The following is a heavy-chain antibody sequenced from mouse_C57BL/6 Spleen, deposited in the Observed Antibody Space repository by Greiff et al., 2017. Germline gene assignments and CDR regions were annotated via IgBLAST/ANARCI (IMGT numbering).Heavy chain of an antibody. V-gene: IGHV1-15*01. D-gene: IGHD2-1*01. Sequence: VKLQQSGAELVRPGASVTLSCKASGYTFTDYEMHWVKQTPVHGLEWIGAIDPETGGTAYNQKFKGKAILTADNSSSTAYMELRSLTSEDSAVYYCTRGGSYYGNSFDYWGQGTTLTVSS. J-gene: IGHJ2*01. CDR2: IDPETGGT. CDR1: GYTFTDYE. CDR3: TRGGSYYGNSFDY.